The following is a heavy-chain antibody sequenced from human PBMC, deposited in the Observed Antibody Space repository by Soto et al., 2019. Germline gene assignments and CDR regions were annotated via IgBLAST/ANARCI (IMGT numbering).Heavy chain of an antibody. CDR2: LYYTGRT. CDR3: ATTRGLAVGGSFDY. CDR1: GGSISSGTYY. J-gene: IGHJ4*02. D-gene: IGHD3-10*01. Sequence: SETLSLTCTVSGGSISSGTYYWGWIRQPPGKGLEWIGSLYYTGRTYHNPSLRSRITIAVDTSKNQFSLKLNSVAAADTAFYYCATTRGLAVGGSFDYWGQGMLVTVSS. V-gene: IGHV4-39*01.